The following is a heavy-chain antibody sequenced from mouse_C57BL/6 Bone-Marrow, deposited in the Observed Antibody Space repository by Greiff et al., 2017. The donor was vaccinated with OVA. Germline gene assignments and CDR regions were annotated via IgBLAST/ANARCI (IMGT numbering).Heavy chain of an antibody. V-gene: IGHV1-15*01. CDR2: IDPETGGT. CDR1: GYTFTDYE. J-gene: IGHJ4*01. D-gene: IGHD2-5*01. CDR3: ASIYSNYYAMDY. Sequence: VQLQQSGAELVRPGASVTLSCKASGYTFTDYEMHWVKQTPVHGLEWIGAIDPETGGTRYNQKFKGKATLTADKSSSTAYMELRSLTSEDSAVYYCASIYSNYYAMDYWGQGTSVTVSS.